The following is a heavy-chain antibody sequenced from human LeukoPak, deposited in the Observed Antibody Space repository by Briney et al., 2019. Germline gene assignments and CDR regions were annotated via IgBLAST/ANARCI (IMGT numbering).Heavy chain of an antibody. CDR3: ARLYYDILTGAFDI. CDR1: GGTFSSYA. V-gene: IGHV1-69*05. D-gene: IGHD3-9*01. Sequence: ASVKLSCKASGGTFSSYAISWVRQAPGQGLEWMGRIIPIFGTANYAQKFQGRVTITTDESTSTAYMELSSLRSEDTAVYYCARLYYDILTGAFDIWGQGTMVTVSS. CDR2: IIPIFGTA. J-gene: IGHJ3*02.